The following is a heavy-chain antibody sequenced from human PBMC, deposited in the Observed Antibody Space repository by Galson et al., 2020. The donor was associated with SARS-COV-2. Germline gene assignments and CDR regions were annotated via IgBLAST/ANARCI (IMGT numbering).Heavy chain of an antibody. CDR3: AFLLEWLFWGSYLPVKERYMDV. D-gene: IGHD3-3*01. CDR1: GFTFSSYG. CDR2: IRYDGSNK. J-gene: IGHJ6*03. V-gene: IGHV3-30*02. Sequence: GGSLRLSCAASGFTFSSYGMHWVRQAPGKGLEWVAFIRYDGSNKYYADSVKGRFTISRDNSKNTLYLQMNSLRAEDTAVYYCAFLLEWLFWGSYLPVKERYMDVWGKGTTVTVSS.